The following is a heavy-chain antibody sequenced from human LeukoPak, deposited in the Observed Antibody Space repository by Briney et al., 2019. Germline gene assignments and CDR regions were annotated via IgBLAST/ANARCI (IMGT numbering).Heavy chain of an antibody. V-gene: IGHV3-64D*06. CDR1: GFIFSQYS. J-gene: IGHJ4*02. D-gene: IGHD6-19*01. Sequence: GGSLRLSCAASGFIFSQYSMNWVRQAPGKGLEWVSHIRSSSETYYADSVKGRFTISRDNSRNTLYLQMSSLRAEDTAVYYCVKDAGYSSGWYSSGGSGFDYWGQGTLVTVSS. CDR3: VKDAGYSSGWYSSGGSGFDY. CDR2: IRSSSET.